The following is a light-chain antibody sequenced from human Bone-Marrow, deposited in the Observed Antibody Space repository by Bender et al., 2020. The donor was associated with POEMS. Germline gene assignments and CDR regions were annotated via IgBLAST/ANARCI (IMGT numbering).Light chain of an antibody. Sequence: QSALTQPASVSGSPGQSITISCTGTSSDVGGYNYVSWYQQHPGKAPKVMIYDVSNRPSGVPDRFSGSKSDTSASLAISGLRSEDEADYYCATWDDNLNGRVFGGGTKLTVL. J-gene: IGLJ3*02. V-gene: IGLV2-14*01. CDR2: DVS. CDR1: SSDVGGYNY. CDR3: ATWDDNLNGRV.